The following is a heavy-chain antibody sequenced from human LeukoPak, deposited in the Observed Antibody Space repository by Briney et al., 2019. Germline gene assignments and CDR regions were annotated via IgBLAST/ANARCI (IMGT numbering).Heavy chain of an antibody. J-gene: IGHJ6*03. CDR2: INPYNGNT. D-gene: IGHD1-1*01. CDR1: GYTFTSYG. CDR3: ARVSLERRDFTYYYYMDV. V-gene: IGHV1-18*01. Sequence: ASVKVSCKASGYTFTSYGISWVRQAPGQGLEWMGWINPYNGNTNYAQKVQGRVTMTTDTSTSTAYMELRSLRSDDTAVYYCARVSLERRDFTYYYYMDVWGKGTTVTVSS.